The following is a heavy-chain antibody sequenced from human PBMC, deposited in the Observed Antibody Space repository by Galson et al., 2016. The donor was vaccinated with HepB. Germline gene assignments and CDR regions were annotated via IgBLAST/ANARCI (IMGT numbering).Heavy chain of an antibody. CDR2: IWYDGSNK. V-gene: IGHV3-33*01. CDR1: GFTFSSSA. CDR3: ARVGDYGDLDF. D-gene: IGHD4-17*01. J-gene: IGHJ4*02. Sequence: SLRLSCAASGFTFSSSAMHWVRQAPGKGLEWVAVIWYDGSNKYYADSVKGRFTISRDNSKNSVSLQMNRLRADDTAVYYCARVGDYGDLDFWGQGTLVTVSS.